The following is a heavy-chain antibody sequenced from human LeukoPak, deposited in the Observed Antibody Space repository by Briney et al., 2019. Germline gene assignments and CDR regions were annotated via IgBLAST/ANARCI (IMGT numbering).Heavy chain of an antibody. CDR1: GGTFSSYA. V-gene: IGHV1-69*13. Sequence: SVKVSCKASGGTFSSYAISWVRQAPGQGLEWMGGIIPIFGTANYAQKFQGRVTITADESTSTAYMELSRLRSDDTAVYYCARDLRVGAFDIWGQGTMVTVSS. CDR3: ARDLRVGAFDI. D-gene: IGHD2-2*01. CDR2: IIPIFGTA. J-gene: IGHJ3*02.